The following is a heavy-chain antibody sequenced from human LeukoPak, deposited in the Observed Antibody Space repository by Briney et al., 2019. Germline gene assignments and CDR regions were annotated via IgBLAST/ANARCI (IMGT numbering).Heavy chain of an antibody. V-gene: IGHV3-48*01. J-gene: IGHJ4*02. CDR3: AGIGRLLWFGEFDY. Sequence: GGSLRLSCAASGFTFSDYTMNWVRQAPGKGLEWVSYISTNGNIMYYADSVKGRFTISRDNAKNSLYLQMNSLRAEDTAVYYCAGIGRLLWFGEFDYWGQGTLVTVSS. D-gene: IGHD3-10*01. CDR2: ISTNGNIM. CDR1: GFTFSDYT.